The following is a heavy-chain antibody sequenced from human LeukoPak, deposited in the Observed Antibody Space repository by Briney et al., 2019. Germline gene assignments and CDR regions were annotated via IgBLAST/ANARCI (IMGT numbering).Heavy chain of an antibody. CDR2: INEDGSEQ. Sequence: GGSLRLSCAASGFTFSTYWMTWVRQAPGKGLDGVANINEDGSEQYYVDSVKGRFTISRDNAENSLFLQMNSLRAEDTAVYYCARGMTTEYWGQGTLVTVSS. CDR3: ARGMTTEY. V-gene: IGHV3-7*04. D-gene: IGHD4-17*01. CDR1: GFTFSTYW. J-gene: IGHJ4*02.